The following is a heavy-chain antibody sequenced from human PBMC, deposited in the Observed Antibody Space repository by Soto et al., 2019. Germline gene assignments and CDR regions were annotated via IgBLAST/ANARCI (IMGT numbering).Heavy chain of an antibody. V-gene: IGHV3-23*01. CDR3: AKDELQTTVTTYSYYYGMGG. CDR2: ISGSGGST. CDR1: GFTFSSYA. D-gene: IGHD4-17*01. J-gene: IGHJ6*04. Sequence: PGGSLRLSCAASGFTFSSYAMSWVRQAPGKGLEWVSAISGSGGSTYYADSVKGRFTISRDNSKNTLYLQMNSLRAEDTAVYYCAKDELQTTVTTYSYYYGMGGWARGTTVTVSS.